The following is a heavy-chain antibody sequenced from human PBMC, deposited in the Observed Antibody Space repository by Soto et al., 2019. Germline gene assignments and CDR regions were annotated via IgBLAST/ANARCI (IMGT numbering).Heavy chain of an antibody. V-gene: IGHV3-33*01. D-gene: IGHD2-15*01. CDR1: GFTFSSYG. Sequence: QVQLVESGGGVVQPGRSLRLSCAASGFTFSSYGMHWVRQAPGKGLEWVAVIWYDGSNKYYADSVKGRFTVSRDNSKNTLNLHMNSLRAEDTAVYYCAREYCSGGICYYYGMDVWGQGTTVTVSS. CDR2: IWYDGSNK. J-gene: IGHJ6*02. CDR3: AREYCSGGICYYYGMDV.